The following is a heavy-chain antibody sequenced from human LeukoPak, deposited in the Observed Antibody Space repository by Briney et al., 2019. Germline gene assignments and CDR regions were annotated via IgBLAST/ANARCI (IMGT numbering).Heavy chain of an antibody. V-gene: IGHV4-34*01. CDR1: GGSFSGYY. J-gene: IGHJ4*02. Sequence: SETLSLTCAVYGGSFSGYYWSWIRQPPGKGLEWIGSIYHSGSTYYNPSLKSRVTISVDTSKNQFSLKLSSVTAADTAVYYCARARYGGFDYWGQGTLVTVSS. CDR2: IYHSGST. CDR3: ARARYGGFDY. D-gene: IGHD4-23*01.